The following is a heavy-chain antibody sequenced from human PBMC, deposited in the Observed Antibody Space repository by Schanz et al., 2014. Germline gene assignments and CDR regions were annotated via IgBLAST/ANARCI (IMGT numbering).Heavy chain of an antibody. Sequence: QVQLVESGGGLVKPGGSLRLSCAASGFTFSDYYMSWIRQAPGRGLEWVSIISGSGGNTYYADAVRGRFTISRDNSKTTVYLQMNSLRAEDTAVYYCARKMKLGVYGGKGHDSLDIWGQGTMVTVSS. D-gene: IGHD4-17*01. CDR2: ISGSGGNT. CDR1: GFTFSDYY. J-gene: IGHJ3*02. CDR3: ARKMKLGVYGGKGHDSLDI. V-gene: IGHV3-11*04.